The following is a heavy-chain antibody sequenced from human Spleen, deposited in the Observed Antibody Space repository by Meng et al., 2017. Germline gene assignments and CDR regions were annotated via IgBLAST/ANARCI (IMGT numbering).Heavy chain of an antibody. D-gene: IGHD4-17*01. CDR3: ARVPTVTIPPLYYFDY. Sequence: GGSLRLSCAASGFTFSSYAMSWVRQAPGKGLEWVSAISGSGGSTYYADSVKGRFTISRDNSKNTLYLQMNSLRAEDTAVYYCARVPTVTIPPLYYFDYWGQETLVTVSS. CDR1: GFTFSSYA. V-gene: IGHV3-23*01. CDR2: ISGSGGST. J-gene: IGHJ4*02.